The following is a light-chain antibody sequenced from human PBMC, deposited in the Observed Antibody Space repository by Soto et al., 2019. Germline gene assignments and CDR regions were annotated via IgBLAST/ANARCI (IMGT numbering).Light chain of an antibody. CDR3: QQRNRWPPVT. V-gene: IGKV3-11*01. J-gene: IGKJ4*01. Sequence: ESVLTQSPATLSLSPGERATLSCRASPSVSNSLAWYQHKPGQAPRLLIYDAFNRATGVPTRFSGSGSGTDVTLTISSLEPDDFAVYYCQQRNRWPPVTFGGGTRVEIK. CDR2: DAF. CDR1: PSVSNS.